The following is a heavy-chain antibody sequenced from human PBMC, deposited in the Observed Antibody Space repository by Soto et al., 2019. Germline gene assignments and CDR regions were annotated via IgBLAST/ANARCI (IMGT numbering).Heavy chain of an antibody. Sequence: KASETLSLTCTVSGGSISSGGYYWSWIRQHPGKGLEWIGYIYYSGSTYYNPSLKSRVTISVDTSKNQFSLKLSSVTAADTAVYYCARIYCTNGVCYYGMDVWGQGTTVTVSS. J-gene: IGHJ6*02. D-gene: IGHD2-8*01. CDR3: ARIYCTNGVCYYGMDV. V-gene: IGHV4-31*03. CDR2: IYYSGST. CDR1: GGSISSGGYY.